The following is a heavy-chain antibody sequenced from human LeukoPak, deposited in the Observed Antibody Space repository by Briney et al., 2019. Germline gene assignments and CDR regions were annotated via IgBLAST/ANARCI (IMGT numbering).Heavy chain of an antibody. D-gene: IGHD5-18*01. V-gene: IGHV1-2*02. CDR2: INPNSGGT. J-gene: IGHJ4*02. CDR1: GYTFSGYF. Sequence: SVKVSCKASGYTFSGYFMHWVRQAPGQGLEWTGWINPNSGGTKYAQKFQGRVTMTRDTSISTAYMELSSLRSDDTAVYYCARVGMRDTANLRPVDYWGQGTLVTVSS. CDR3: ARVGMRDTANLRPVDY.